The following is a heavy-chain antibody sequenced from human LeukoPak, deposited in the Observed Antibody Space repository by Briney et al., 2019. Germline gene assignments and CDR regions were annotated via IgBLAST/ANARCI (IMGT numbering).Heavy chain of an antibody. V-gene: IGHV3-7*01. CDR1: GFTFSSYW. D-gene: IGHD6-19*01. Sequence: GGSLRLSCAASGFTFSSYWISWVRQAPGKGLEWVANIKQDGSEKYYVDSARGRFTISRDNAANTVYLQVNGLRAEDTAVYYCARGSGAYGDFDYWGQGTLVTVSS. CDR2: IKQDGSEK. CDR3: ARGSGAYGDFDY. J-gene: IGHJ4*02.